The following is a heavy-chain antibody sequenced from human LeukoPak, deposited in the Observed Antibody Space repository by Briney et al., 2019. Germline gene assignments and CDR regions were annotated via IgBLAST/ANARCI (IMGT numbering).Heavy chain of an antibody. V-gene: IGHV1-69*05. J-gene: IGHJ6*03. Sequence: SVKVSCKASGGTFSSYAISWVRQAPGQGLEWMGRVIPIFGTANYAQKFQGRVTITTDESTSTAYMELSSLRSEDTAVYYCATALYGDAYYMDVWGKGTTVTVSS. CDR2: VIPIFGTA. CDR1: GGTFSSYA. CDR3: ATALYGDAYYMDV. D-gene: IGHD4-17*01.